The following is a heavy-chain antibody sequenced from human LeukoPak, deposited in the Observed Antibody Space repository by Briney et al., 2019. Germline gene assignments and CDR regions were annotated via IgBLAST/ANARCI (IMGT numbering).Heavy chain of an antibody. Sequence: GESLKISCKGSGYRFTSYWIGWVRQMPGKGLEWMGIIYPGDSDTRYSPSFQGQVTISADKSISTAYLQWSSLKASDTAMYYCARLPYCSSTSCYDSYYYGMDVWGQGTTVTVSS. J-gene: IGHJ6*02. CDR1: GYRFTSYW. V-gene: IGHV5-51*01. CDR2: IYPGDSDT. CDR3: ARLPYCSSTSCYDSYYYGMDV. D-gene: IGHD2-2*01.